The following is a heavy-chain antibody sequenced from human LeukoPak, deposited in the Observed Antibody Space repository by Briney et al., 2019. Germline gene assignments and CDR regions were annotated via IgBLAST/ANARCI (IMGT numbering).Heavy chain of an antibody. CDR1: GFTVSSNY. V-gene: IGHV3-66*02. D-gene: IGHD1-1*01. J-gene: IGHJ6*03. Sequence: GGSLRLSCAASGFTVSSNYMSWVRQAPGKGLEWVSVINSGGSTYYADYVKGRFTISRDNSKNTLSLQMNSLRAEDTAVYYCARDVRTGYYYYYMDVWGKGTTVTVSS. CDR3: ARDVRTGYYYYYMDV. CDR2: INSGGST.